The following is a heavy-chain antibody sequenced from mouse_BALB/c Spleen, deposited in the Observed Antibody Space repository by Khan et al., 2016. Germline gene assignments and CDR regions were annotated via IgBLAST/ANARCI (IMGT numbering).Heavy chain of an antibody. Sequence: QVQLQQSGTELMKPGASVKISCKATGYTFSSYWIEWVKQRPGHGLEWIGEILPRSGSTNYNEKCKGKATLTADTSSNTAYIQLSGLTSEDSAVYYCARFSDYWGQGTTLTVSS. CDR2: ILPRSGST. V-gene: IGHV1-9*01. CDR3: ARFSDY. CDR1: GYTFSSYW. J-gene: IGHJ2*01.